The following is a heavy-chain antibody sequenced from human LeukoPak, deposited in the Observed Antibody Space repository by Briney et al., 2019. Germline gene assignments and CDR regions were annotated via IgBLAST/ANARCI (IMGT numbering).Heavy chain of an antibody. J-gene: IGHJ4*02. Sequence: GGSLRLSCAASGFTFSDYSMNWVRQAPGKGQEWVSYISDSSSTIYYADSVKGRFTISRDNSKNSLYLQMSSLRAEDTAVYYCARDYGGWHYFDYWGQGTLVTVSS. CDR2: ISDSSSTI. CDR1: GFTFSDYS. V-gene: IGHV3-48*04. D-gene: IGHD6-19*01. CDR3: ARDYGGWHYFDY.